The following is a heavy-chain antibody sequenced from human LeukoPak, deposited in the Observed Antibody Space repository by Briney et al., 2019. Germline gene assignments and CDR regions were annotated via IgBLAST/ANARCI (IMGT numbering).Heavy chain of an antibody. CDR2: IRYDGSNK. J-gene: IGHJ4*02. V-gene: IGHV3-30*02. CDR3: AKGAIQLWSLIDY. CDR1: GFTFSSYT. D-gene: IGHD5-18*01. Sequence: GGSLRLSCAASGFTFSSYTMSWVRQAPGKGLEWVAFIRYDGSNKYYADSVKGRFTISRDNSKNTLYLQMNSLRAEDTAVYYCAKGAIQLWSLIDYWGQGTLVTVSS.